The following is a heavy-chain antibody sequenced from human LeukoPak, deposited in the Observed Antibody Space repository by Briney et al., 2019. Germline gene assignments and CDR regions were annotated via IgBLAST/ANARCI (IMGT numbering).Heavy chain of an antibody. D-gene: IGHD6-13*01. J-gene: IGHJ6*02. Sequence: GGSLRLSCAASGFTFDDYAMHWVRQAPGKGLEWVSGISWNSGSIGYADSVKGRFTISRDNAKNSLYLQMNSLRAEDTALYYCASELAAAGTGEGYGMDVWGQGTTVTVSS. CDR2: ISWNSGSI. CDR1: GFTFDDYA. CDR3: ASELAAAGTGEGYGMDV. V-gene: IGHV3-9*01.